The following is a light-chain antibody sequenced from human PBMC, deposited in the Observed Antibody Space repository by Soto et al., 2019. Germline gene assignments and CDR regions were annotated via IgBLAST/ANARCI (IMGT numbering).Light chain of an antibody. J-gene: IGLJ1*01. CDR1: SSDVGGYNY. Sequence: QSALTQPASVSGSPGQSITISCTGTSSDVGGYNYVSWYQQHPGKVTKLMIYEVSNRPSGVSNRFSGSKSGNTASLTISGLQDEDEADYYCRSYTISNTYVFVTGTKLTVL. CDR3: RSYTISNTYV. CDR2: EVS. V-gene: IGLV2-14*01.